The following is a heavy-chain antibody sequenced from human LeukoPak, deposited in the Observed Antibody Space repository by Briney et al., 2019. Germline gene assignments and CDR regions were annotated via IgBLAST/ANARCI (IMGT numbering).Heavy chain of an antibody. Sequence: SETLSLTCAVYGGSFSGYYWSWIRQPPGKGLEWIGEINHSGSTNYNPSLKSRVTISVDTSKNQFSLKLSSVTAADTAVYYCAGVPNYYESSGYYGRAYYYGMDVWGQGTTVTVSS. J-gene: IGHJ6*02. CDR3: AGVPNYYESSGYYGRAYYYGMDV. CDR2: INHSGST. D-gene: IGHD3-22*01. CDR1: GGSFSGYY. V-gene: IGHV4-34*01.